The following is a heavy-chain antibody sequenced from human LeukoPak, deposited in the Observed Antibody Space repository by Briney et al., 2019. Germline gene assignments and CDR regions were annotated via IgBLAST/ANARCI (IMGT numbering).Heavy chain of an antibody. CDR2: IHYSGST. V-gene: IGHV4-59*08. CDR1: GGSLITYY. J-gene: IGHJ4*02. D-gene: IGHD4-17*01. Sequence: SETLSLTCTVSGGSLITYYWSWIRQPPGKGLEWIGYIHYSGSTNYNPSLKSRLIISVDTSKNQFSLKMRSVTAADAAVYFCARHYCDYAFDYWGQGNPVTVSS. CDR3: ARHYCDYAFDY.